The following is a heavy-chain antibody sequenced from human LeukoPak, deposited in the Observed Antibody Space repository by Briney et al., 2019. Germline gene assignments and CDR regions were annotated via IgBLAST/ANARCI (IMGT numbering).Heavy chain of an antibody. CDR3: AKDIGSYYYDSSGYSNWFDP. CDR2: ISSSSSYI. V-gene: IGHV3-21*04. CDR1: GFTFSSYS. D-gene: IGHD3-22*01. Sequence: GGSLRLSCAASGFTFSSYSMNWVRQAPGKGLEWVSSISSSSSYIYYADSVEGRFTISRDNAKNSLYLQMNSLRAEDTALYYCAKDIGSYYYDSSGYSNWFDPWGQGTLVTVSS. J-gene: IGHJ5*02.